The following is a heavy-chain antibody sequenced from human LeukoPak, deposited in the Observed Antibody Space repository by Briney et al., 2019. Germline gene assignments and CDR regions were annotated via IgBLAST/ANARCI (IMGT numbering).Heavy chain of an antibody. J-gene: IGHJ4*02. D-gene: IGHD3-3*01. V-gene: IGHV3-11*01. CDR3: ATSRITIFGVVSGYFDY. CDR1: GFTFSDYY. Sequence: GGSPRLSCAASGFTFSDYYMSWIRQAPGKGLEWVSYISSSGSTIYYADSVKGRFTISRDNAKNSLYLQMNSLRAEDTAVYYCATSRITIFGVVSGYFDYWGQGTLVTVSS. CDR2: ISSSGSTI.